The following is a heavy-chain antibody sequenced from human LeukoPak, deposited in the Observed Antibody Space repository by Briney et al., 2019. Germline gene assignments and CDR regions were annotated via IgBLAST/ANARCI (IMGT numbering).Heavy chain of an antibody. J-gene: IGHJ6*03. CDR1: GGSFSGYY. V-gene: IGHV4-34*01. CDR2: INHSGST. D-gene: IGHD3-3*01. Sequence: SETLSLTCAVYGGSFSGYYWSWIRQPPGKGLEWTGEINHSGSTNYNPSLKSRVTISVDTSKNQFSLKLSSVTAADTAVYYCARGHGTISPRGYYYYYMDVWGKGTTVTVSS. CDR3: ARGHGTISPRGYYYYYMDV.